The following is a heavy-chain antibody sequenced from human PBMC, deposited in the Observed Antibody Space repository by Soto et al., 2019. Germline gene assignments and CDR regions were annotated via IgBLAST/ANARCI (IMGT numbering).Heavy chain of an antibody. D-gene: IGHD2-2*01. CDR1: GFSLSTSGMC. CDR3: ARTVQLPRGGYYYYGMDV. J-gene: IGHJ6*02. Sequence: SGPTLVNPTQTLTLTCTFSGFSLSTSGMCVSWIRQSPGKALEWLALIDWDDDKYYSTSLKTRLTISKDTSKNQVVLTMTNMDPVDTATYYCARTVQLPRGGYYYYGMDVWGQGTSVTVSS. CDR2: IDWDDDK. V-gene: IGHV2-70*01.